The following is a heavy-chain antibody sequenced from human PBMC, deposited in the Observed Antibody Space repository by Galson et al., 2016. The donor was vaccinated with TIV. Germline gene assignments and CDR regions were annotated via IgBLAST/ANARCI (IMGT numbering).Heavy chain of an antibody. CDR2: ISPYSPTI. V-gene: IGHV1-18*01. D-gene: IGHD3-10*01. Sequence: SVKVSCKASGYTFGTYGMSWFRQAPGQGPEWMGWISPYSPTIKYAQKLQDRVTLTTDTSTSTAYMELRSLTSDDTAIYYCARDPRHYYGRFDYWGQGTLVTVSS. CDR3: ARDPRHYYGRFDY. J-gene: IGHJ4*02. CDR1: GYTFGTYG.